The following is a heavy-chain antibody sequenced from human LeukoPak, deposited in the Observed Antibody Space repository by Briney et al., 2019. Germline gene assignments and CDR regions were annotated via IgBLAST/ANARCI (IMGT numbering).Heavy chain of an antibody. D-gene: IGHD6-13*01. J-gene: IGHJ4*02. CDR1: GFTFSDYY. V-gene: IGHV3-11*05. CDR2: ISSSSSYT. Sequence: PGGSLRLSCAASGFTFSDYYMSWIRQAPGKGLEWVSYISSSSSYTNYADSVKCRFTISRDNAKNSLYLQMNSLRAEDTAVYYCARVNDGSGWSYLFDYWGQGTLVTVSS. CDR3: ARVNDGSGWSYLFDY.